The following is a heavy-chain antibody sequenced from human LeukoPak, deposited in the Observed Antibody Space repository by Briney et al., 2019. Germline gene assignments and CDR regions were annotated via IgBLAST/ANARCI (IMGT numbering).Heavy chain of an antibody. CDR1: VGTFSTYA. CDR3: ARGATTYAFDI. CDR2: IIPIFGTA. V-gene: IGHV1-69*06. J-gene: IGHJ3*02. D-gene: IGHD4-17*01. Sequence: GSSVKVSRETSVGTFSTYAINGVRQAPGHGLEWVGGIIPIFGTANYAQKFQGRVTITADKSTSTAYMELSSLRSEDTAVYYCARGATTYAFDIWGQGTMATVSS.